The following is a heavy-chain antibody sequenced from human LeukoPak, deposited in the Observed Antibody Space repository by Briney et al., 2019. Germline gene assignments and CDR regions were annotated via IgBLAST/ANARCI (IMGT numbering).Heavy chain of an antibody. J-gene: IGHJ4*02. V-gene: IGHV3-30*02. CDR3: AKDPQYYASSGYADY. Sequence: GGSLGLSCAASGFIFSSFGMHWVRQAPGKGLEWVAFIRDDGSNPYYADSVKGRFTISRDNAKNTLYLQMNSLRVEETAVYYCAKDPQYYASSGYADYWGQGTLVTVSS. CDR1: GFIFSSFG. D-gene: IGHD3-22*01. CDR2: IRDDGSNP.